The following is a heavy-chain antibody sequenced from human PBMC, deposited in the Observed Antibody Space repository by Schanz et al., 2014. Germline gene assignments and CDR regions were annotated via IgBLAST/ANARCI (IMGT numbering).Heavy chain of an antibody. CDR2: ISGSGGST. V-gene: IGHV3-23*01. J-gene: IGHJ3*02. CDR1: GFTFSDYW. Sequence: EVQLLESGGGLVQPGGSLRLSCAASGFTFSDYWMSWVRQAPGKGLEWVSAISGSGGSTYYADSVKGRFTISRDNSKNTLYLQMNSLRAEDTAVYYCAKGRFGELSAFDIWGQGTMDTVSS. D-gene: IGHD3-10*01. CDR3: AKGRFGELSAFDI.